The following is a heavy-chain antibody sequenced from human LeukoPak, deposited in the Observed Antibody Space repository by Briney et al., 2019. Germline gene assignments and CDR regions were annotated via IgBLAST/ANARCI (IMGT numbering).Heavy chain of an antibody. D-gene: IGHD3-22*01. V-gene: IGHV3-7*01. CDR2: IKQDGSET. J-gene: IGHJ4*02. CDR1: GFTLSNYW. Sequence: GGSLRLSCAVSGFTLSNYWMSWVRQAPGKGLEWVANIKQDGSETYYVDSVKGRFTISRDNAKSSVYLQMISLRVEDTAVYFCVSTMTIDYWGQGTLVTVSS. CDR3: VSTMTIDY.